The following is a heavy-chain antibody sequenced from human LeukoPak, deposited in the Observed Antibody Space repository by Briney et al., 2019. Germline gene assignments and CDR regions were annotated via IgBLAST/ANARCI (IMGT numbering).Heavy chain of an antibody. V-gene: IGHV3-23*01. CDR2: IGGGGSDT. J-gene: IGHJ4*02. CDR1: GFNFWGTG. CDR3: ARDLVRYDYVWGSYRSDY. D-gene: IGHD3-16*02. Sequence: GRSLRLSCAVSGFNFWGTGMSWVRQAPGKGLEWLAAIGGGGSDTKYTDSVMGRFTISRDNSKNTLYLQMNSLRAEDTAVYYCARDLVRYDYVWGSYRSDYWGQGTLVTVSS.